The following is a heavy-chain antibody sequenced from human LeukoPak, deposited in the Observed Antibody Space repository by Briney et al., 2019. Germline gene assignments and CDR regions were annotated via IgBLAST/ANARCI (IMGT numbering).Heavy chain of an antibody. Sequence: SVKASCKASGGTFSSYAISWVRQAPGQGLEWMGGIIPIFGTANYAQKFQGRVTITADESTSTAYMELSSLRSEDTAVYYCATGEQQWLPGNFDYWGQGTLVTVSS. J-gene: IGHJ4*02. CDR3: ATGEQQWLPGNFDY. CDR1: GGTFSSYA. V-gene: IGHV1-69*13. D-gene: IGHD6-19*01. CDR2: IIPIFGTA.